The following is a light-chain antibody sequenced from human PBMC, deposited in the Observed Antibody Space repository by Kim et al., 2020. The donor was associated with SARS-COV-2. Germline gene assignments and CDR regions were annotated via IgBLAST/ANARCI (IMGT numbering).Light chain of an antibody. V-gene: IGLV2-8*01. Sequence: QSVPLASTGTSVAGGGYNYVSWYQQHPGKAPKLMIYEVNKRPSGVPDRFSGSKSGNTASLTVSGLQAEDEADYYCSSYAGSNNLVFGGGTQLTVL. CDR3: SSYAGSNNLV. J-gene: IGLJ2*01. CDR2: EVN. CDR1: SVAGGGYNY.